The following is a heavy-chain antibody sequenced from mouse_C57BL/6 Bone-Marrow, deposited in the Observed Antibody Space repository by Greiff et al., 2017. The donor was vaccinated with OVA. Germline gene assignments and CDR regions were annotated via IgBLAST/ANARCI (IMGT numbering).Heavy chain of an antibody. D-gene: IGHD2-3*01. J-gene: IGHJ2*01. CDR2: IYPGDGDT. CDR1: GYAFSSSW. V-gene: IGHV1-82*01. Sequence: QVQLQQSGPELVKPGASVKISCKASGYAFSSSWMNWVKQRPGKGLEWIGRIYPGDGDTNYNGKFKGKATLTADKSSSTAYMQLSSLTSEDSAVYFCARHEDDYYASYVDYWGQGTTLTVSS. CDR3: ARHEDDYYASYVDY.